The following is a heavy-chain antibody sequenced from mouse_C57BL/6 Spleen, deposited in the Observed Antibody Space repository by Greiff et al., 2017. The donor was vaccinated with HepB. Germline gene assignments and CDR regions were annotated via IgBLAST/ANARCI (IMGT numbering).Heavy chain of an antibody. CDR3: ERHEEKGYGNYVGAMDY. J-gene: IGHJ4*01. Sequence: QVQLQQSGAELVKPGASVKLSCKASGYTFTEYTIHWVKQRSGQGLEWIGWFYPGSGSIKYNEKFKDKATLTADKSSSTAYMELSRLTSEDSAVYFWERHEEKGYGNYVGAMDYWGQGTSVTVSS. V-gene: IGHV1-62-2*01. D-gene: IGHD2-10*02. CDR1: GYTFTEYT. CDR2: FYPGSGSI.